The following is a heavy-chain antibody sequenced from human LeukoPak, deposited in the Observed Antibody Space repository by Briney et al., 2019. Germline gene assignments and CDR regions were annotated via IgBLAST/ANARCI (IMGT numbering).Heavy chain of an antibody. CDR1: GFTFSSYA. Sequence: GGSLRLSCAASGFTFSSYAMHWVRQAPGKGLEWVAVISYDGSNKYYADSVKGRFTISRDNSKNTLYLQMNSLRAEDTAVYYCARGTVAGKAPYWGQGTLVTVSS. D-gene: IGHD6-19*01. V-gene: IGHV3-30-3*01. J-gene: IGHJ4*02. CDR2: ISYDGSNK. CDR3: ARGTVAGKAPY.